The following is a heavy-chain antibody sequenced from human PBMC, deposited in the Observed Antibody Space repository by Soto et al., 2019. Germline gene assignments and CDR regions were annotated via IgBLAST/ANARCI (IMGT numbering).Heavy chain of an antibody. CDR1: GFTFTSYA. V-gene: IGHV3-23*01. D-gene: IGHD2-15*01. CDR3: AKRRGAGGHFDY. Sequence: LRLSCAASGFTFTSYAMGWVRQAPGKGLEWVSVISSGGSTYYADSVRGRFTISRDNSKDTLSLQMNSLRAEDTAVYYCAKRRGAGGHFDYWGQGALVTVSS. J-gene: IGHJ4*02. CDR2: ISSGGST.